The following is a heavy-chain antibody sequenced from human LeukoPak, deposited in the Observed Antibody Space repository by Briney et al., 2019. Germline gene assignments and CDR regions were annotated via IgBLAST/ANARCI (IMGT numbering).Heavy chain of an antibody. CDR3: ARGQVPAARGYNWFDP. Sequence: SETLSLTCAVYGWSFNDYYWNWIRQPPGKGLEWIGEINTRGDTNYNPSLKSRVTISVDTSKNQFSLRLTSMIAADTAIYYCARGQVPAARGYNWFDPWGQGTLVTVSS. J-gene: IGHJ5*02. CDR1: GWSFNDYY. D-gene: IGHD2-2*01. CDR2: INTRGDT. V-gene: IGHV4-34*01.